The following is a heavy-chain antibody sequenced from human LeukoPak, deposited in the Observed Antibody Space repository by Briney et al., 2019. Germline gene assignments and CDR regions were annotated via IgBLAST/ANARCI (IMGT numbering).Heavy chain of an antibody. V-gene: IGHV1-24*01. CDR1: GYTLTELS. CDR2: FDPEDGET. CDR3: ATIFLKRRQLWHYYYYGMDV. D-gene: IGHD5-18*01. Sequence: ASVKVSCKVSGYTLTELSMHWMRQAPGKGLEWMGGFDPEDGETIYAQKFQGRVTMTEDTSTDTAYMELSSLRSEDTAVYYCATIFLKRRQLWHYYYYGMDVWGQGTTVTVSS. J-gene: IGHJ6*02.